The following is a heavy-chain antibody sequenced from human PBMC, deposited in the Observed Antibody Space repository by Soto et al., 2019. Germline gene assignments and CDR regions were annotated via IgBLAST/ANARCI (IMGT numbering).Heavy chain of an antibody. CDR1: GFTFDEYA. V-gene: IGHV3-9*01. J-gene: IGHJ4*02. CDR3: AKDRLVVVTAPDY. CDR2: ISWNSGSI. D-gene: IGHD2-21*02. Sequence: EVQLVESGGGLVQPGRSLRLSCAASGFTFDEYAMHWVRQAPGKGLEWVSGISWNSGSIGYADSVKGRFTISRDNAKNSLYLQMNSLRAEDTALYYCAKDRLVVVTAPDYWGQGTLVTVSS.